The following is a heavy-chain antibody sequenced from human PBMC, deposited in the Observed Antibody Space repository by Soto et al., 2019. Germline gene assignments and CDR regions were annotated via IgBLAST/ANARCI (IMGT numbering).Heavy chain of an antibody. CDR1: GYTFTSYA. CDR3: AREKREVGATTFYYYYGMDV. Sequence: ASLKVSCKTSGYTFTSYAMHWVRKTTGQRLEWMGWINAGNGNTKYSQKFQGRVTITRDTSASTAYMELSSLRSEDTAVYYCAREKREVGATTFYYYYGMDVWDQGTTVTVSS. V-gene: IGHV1-3*01. J-gene: IGHJ6*02. CDR2: INAGNGNT. D-gene: IGHD1-26*01.